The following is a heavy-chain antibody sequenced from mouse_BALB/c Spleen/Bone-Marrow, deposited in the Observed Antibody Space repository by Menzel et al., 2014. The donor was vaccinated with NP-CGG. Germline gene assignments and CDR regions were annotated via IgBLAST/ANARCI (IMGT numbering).Heavy chain of an antibody. Sequence: EVQLQESGPGLVKPSQSLSLTCTVTGYSITSDYAWNWIRQFPGNKLEWMGYISYSGSTDYNPSLKSRISITRDTSKNQFFLQLNSVTTEDTATYYCARATYYGNFFDYWGQGTTLTVS. CDR2: ISYSGST. D-gene: IGHD2-10*01. J-gene: IGHJ2*01. V-gene: IGHV3-2*02. CDR3: ARATYYGNFFDY. CDR1: GYSITSDYA.